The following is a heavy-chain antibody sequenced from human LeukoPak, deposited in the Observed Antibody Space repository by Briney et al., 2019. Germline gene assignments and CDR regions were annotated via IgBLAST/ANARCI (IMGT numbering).Heavy chain of an antibody. CDR3: AREGSSSYYYYYMDV. V-gene: IGHV1-2*02. J-gene: IGHJ6*03. CDR1: GYTFTGYY. CDR2: INPNSGGT. Sequence: ASVKVSCKASGYTFTGYYMHWVRQAPGQGLEWMGWINPNSGGTNYAQKFQGRVTMTRDTSISTAYMELSRLRSDDTAVYYCAREGSSSYYYYYMDVLGKGTTVTVSS. D-gene: IGHD6-6*01.